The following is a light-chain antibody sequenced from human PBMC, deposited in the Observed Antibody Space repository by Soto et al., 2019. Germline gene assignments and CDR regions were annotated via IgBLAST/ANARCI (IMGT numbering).Light chain of an antibody. CDR1: QSVRSSY. CDR3: QQYGSSWT. J-gene: IGKJ1*01. V-gene: IGKV3-20*01. CDR2: GAS. Sequence: EIVLTQSLGTLSLSPGERVTLSCRASQSVRSSYLAWYQQVPGQAPRLLIYGASRRATGIADRFSGRGSGTDFTLTISRLEPEDVAVYYCQQYGSSWTFGQGTKVDIK.